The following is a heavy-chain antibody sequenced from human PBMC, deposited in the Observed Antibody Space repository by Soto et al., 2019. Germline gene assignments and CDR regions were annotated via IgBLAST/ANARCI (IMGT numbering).Heavy chain of an antibody. J-gene: IGHJ4*02. V-gene: IGHV1-46*01. CDR2: IYPSGGST. D-gene: IGHD1-1*01. CDR1: GYTFTSYY. CDR3: ARDLNYNFYDF. Sequence: QVQLVQSGTEVKNPGASVKISCTASGYTFTSYYMHWVRQAPGQGLEWMGKIYPSGGSTSYAQKFQGRVAMTGDTSTSTVYMEVSSLTSEDTAIYYCARDLNYNFYDFWGQGTLVTVSS.